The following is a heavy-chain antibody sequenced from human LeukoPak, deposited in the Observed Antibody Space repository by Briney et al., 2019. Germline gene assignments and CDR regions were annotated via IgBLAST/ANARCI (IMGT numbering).Heavy chain of an antibody. J-gene: IGHJ5*02. CDR2: INSDGSST. CDR3: ARGHPYSSSWYWFDP. D-gene: IGHD6-13*01. V-gene: IGHV3-74*01. CDR1: GFTFSSYW. Sequence: PGGSLRLSCAASGFTFSSYWMHWVRQAPGKGLVWVSRINSDGSSTSYADSVKGRFAISRDNAKNTLYLQMNSLRAEDTAVYYCARGHPYSSSWYWFDPWGQGTLVTVSS.